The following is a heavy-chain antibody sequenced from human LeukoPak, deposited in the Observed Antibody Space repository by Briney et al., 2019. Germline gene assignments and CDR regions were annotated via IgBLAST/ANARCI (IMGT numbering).Heavy chain of an antibody. Sequence: GGSLRLSCAASGFAVSDSFMTWVRQAPGKGLVWVSRINEDGSTTNYADSVKGRFTISRDNAKNTLYLQMNSLRAEDTAVYYCVRDLGGRSGHWGQGTLVTVSS. CDR1: GFAVSDSF. J-gene: IGHJ4*02. CDR3: VRDLGGRSGH. V-gene: IGHV3-74*01. D-gene: IGHD1-26*01. CDR2: INEDGSTT.